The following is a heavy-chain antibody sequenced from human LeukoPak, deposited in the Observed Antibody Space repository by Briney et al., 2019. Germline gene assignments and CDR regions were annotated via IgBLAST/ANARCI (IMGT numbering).Heavy chain of an antibody. Sequence: PSETLSLTCTVSGYSISSGYFWGWIRQPPGKGLEWIGSIYHSGTTYYNPSLKSRVTISVDTSKNQFSLKLSSVTAADTAVYYCARDSVSLRYHYWGQGTLVTVSS. CDR1: GYSISSGYF. V-gene: IGHV4-38-2*02. CDR3: ARDSVSLRYHY. J-gene: IGHJ4*02. CDR2: IYHSGTT. D-gene: IGHD4-17*01.